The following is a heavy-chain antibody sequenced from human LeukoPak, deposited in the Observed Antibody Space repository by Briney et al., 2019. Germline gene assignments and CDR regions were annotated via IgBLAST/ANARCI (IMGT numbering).Heavy chain of an antibody. CDR2: ISSNGDSA. CDR1: GFTFSSYA. J-gene: IGHJ4*02. Sequence: GGSLRLSCAVSGFTFSSYAMHWVRQAPGKGLEYVSAISSNGDSAYYAHSVKGRFTISRDNSKNTLYLQMGSLRVEDTAVYYCAKDITITMVRGVTPDYWGQGTLVTVSS. CDR3: AKDITITMVRGVTPDY. D-gene: IGHD3-10*01. V-gene: IGHV3-64*01.